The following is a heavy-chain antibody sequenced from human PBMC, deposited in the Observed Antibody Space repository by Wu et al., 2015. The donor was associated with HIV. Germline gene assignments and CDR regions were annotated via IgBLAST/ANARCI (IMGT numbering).Heavy chain of an antibody. V-gene: IGHV1-8*01. CDR1: GYSFTSYD. Sequence: QVQLVQSGAEVKKPGASVKVSCKASGYSFTSYDLNWVRQATGQRLEWMGWLNPNSGNTGYAQKFQGRVTLTRNTSISTAYMELSSLTSEDTAVYYCARGIPIMIRGVLYNWFDPWGQGTLVTVSS. CDR3: ARGIPIMIRGVLYNWFDP. CDR2: LNPNSGNT. J-gene: IGHJ5*02. D-gene: IGHD3-10*01.